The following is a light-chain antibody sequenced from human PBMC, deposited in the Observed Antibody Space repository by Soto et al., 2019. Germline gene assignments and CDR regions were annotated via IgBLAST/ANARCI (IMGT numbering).Light chain of an antibody. CDR2: EGT. V-gene: IGLV2-23*01. J-gene: IGLJ3*02. CDR1: SSDVGNYNL. CDR3: CSYAGSNTYV. Sequence: QSALPQPASVSGSPGQSITISCTGTSSDVGNYNLVSWYQQYPDKAPKLIISEGTKRPSGVSDRFSGSKSGNTASLTISGLQAEDEADYSCCSYAGSNTYVFGGGTKLTVL.